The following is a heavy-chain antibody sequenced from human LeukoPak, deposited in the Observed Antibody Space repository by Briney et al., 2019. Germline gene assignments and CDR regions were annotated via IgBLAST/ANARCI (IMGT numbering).Heavy chain of an antibody. Sequence: GGSLRLSCAASGFTFSSYWMSWVRQAPGKGLEWVANIKQDGSEKYYVDSVKGRFTISRDNAKNSLYLQMNSLRTEDTAVYYCAREIVVVTSWFDPWGQGTLVTVSS. V-gene: IGHV3-7*01. J-gene: IGHJ5*02. CDR2: IKQDGSEK. CDR3: AREIVVVTSWFDP. D-gene: IGHD3-22*01. CDR1: GFTFSSYW.